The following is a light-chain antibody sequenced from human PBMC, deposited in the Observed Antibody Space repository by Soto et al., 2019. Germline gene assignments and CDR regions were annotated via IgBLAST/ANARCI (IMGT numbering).Light chain of an antibody. Sequence: SYELTQSPSVSVAPGKTARITCGGDNIGSKSVQWYQQKPGQAPVLVIYYDRERPSGIPERFSGSNSGNTATLTISRVEAGDEADYHCQVWDSTSDHAGLFGGGTKLTVL. CDR3: QVWDSTSDHAGL. CDR1: NIGSKS. V-gene: IGLV3-21*04. CDR2: YDR. J-gene: IGLJ2*01.